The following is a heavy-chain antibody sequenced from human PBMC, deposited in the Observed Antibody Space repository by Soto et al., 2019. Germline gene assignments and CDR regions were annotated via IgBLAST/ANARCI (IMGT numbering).Heavy chain of an antibody. V-gene: IGHV3-23*01. Sequence: PGGSLRLSCAASGFTFRSYAMNWVRQAPGKGLEWVSAISASGGTTYYADSVKGQFTISRDNSKNTLYLQMNSLRAEDTAVYYCAKDLGNYYYDSSGYSSYGMGVWGQGTTVTVSS. CDR2: ISASGGTT. J-gene: IGHJ6*02. CDR3: AKDLGNYYYDSSGYSSYGMGV. CDR1: GFTFRSYA. D-gene: IGHD3-22*01.